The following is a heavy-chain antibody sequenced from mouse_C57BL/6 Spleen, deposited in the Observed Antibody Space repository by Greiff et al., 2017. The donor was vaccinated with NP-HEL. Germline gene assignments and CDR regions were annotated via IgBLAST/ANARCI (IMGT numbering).Heavy chain of an antibody. CDR1: GYTFTDYY. CDR2: INPNNGGT. Sequence: DVKLQESGPELVKPGASVKISCKASGYTFTDYYMNWVKQSHGKSLEWIGDINPNNGGTSYNQKFKGKATLTVDKSSSTAYMELRSLTSEDSAVYYCARSLYYGNYFDYWGQGTTLTVSS. V-gene: IGHV1-26*01. J-gene: IGHJ2*01. CDR3: ARSLYYGNYFDY. D-gene: IGHD1-1*01.